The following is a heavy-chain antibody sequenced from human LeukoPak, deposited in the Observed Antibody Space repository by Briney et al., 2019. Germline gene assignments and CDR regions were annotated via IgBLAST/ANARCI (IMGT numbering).Heavy chain of an antibody. CDR3: AHGAMYQLDY. V-gene: IGHV3-23*01. CDR2: IIGGAGST. CDR1: GFSFSSHG. D-gene: IGHD2-2*01. J-gene: IGHJ4*02. Sequence: GGSLRLSCAASGFSFSSHGMSWVRQAPGKGLEWVSGIIGGAGSTYYADSVKGRFTLSGDNSKNTLFLQMNSLRAEDTAVYYCAHGAMYQLDYWGQGTLVTVSS.